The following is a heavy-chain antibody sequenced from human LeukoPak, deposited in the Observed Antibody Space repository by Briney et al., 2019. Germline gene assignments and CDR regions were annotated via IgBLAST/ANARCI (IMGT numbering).Heavy chain of an antibody. CDR3: ARDRYRGIVATIPLVPFDY. V-gene: IGHV3-48*01. CDR1: GFTFSDYS. CDR2: ISSSSSTM. Sequence: GGSLRLSCAASGFTFSDYSMNWVRQAPGKGLEWVSYISSSSSTMFYADSVKGRFTISRDNAKNSLYLQMNSLRAEDTAVYYCARDRYRGIVATIPLVPFDYWGQGTLVTVSS. D-gene: IGHD5-12*01. J-gene: IGHJ4*02.